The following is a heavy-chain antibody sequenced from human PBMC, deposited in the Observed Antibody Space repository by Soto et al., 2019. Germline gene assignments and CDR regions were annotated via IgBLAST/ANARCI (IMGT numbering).Heavy chain of an antibody. V-gene: IGHV3-30*18. J-gene: IGHJ4*02. Sequence: PGGSLRLSCAAPGFTFSSYGMHWVRQAPGKGLEWVAVISYDGSNKYYADSVKGRFTISRDNSKNTLYLQMNSLRAEDTAVYYCAKDYSSSFDYWGQGTLVTVSS. CDR3: AKDYSSSFDY. CDR1: GFTFSSYG. D-gene: IGHD6-13*01. CDR2: ISYDGSNK.